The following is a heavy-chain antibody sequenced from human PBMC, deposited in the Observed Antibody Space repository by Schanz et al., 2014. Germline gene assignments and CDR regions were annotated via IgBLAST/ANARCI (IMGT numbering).Heavy chain of an antibody. D-gene: IGHD3-3*01. CDR1: GYTFTTYA. J-gene: IGHJ4*02. Sequence: QVQLVQSGAEAKKPGASVRVSCKASGYTFTTYAMSWVRQAPGQGLEWMGWISAYNGNTKYPQKLQGRVTMTTDTSTSTVYMELRSLRSDDTAVYYCARSASRDFWSGYYTRFDFWGQGTLVTVSS. CDR2: ISAYNGNT. V-gene: IGHV1-18*01. CDR3: ARSASRDFWSGYYTRFDF.